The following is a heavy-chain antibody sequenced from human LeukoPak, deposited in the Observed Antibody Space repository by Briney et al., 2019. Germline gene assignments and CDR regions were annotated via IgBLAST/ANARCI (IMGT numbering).Heavy chain of an antibody. J-gene: IGHJ4*02. CDR1: GYTFTDYY. Sequence: ASVKVSCMVSGYTFTDYYMHWVQQAPGKELEWMGLVDPEDGETIYAEKFQGRVTITADTSTDTAYMELSSLRSEDTAVYYCATWGYSSSRDYWGQGTLVTVPS. V-gene: IGHV1-69-2*01. CDR3: ATWGYSSSRDY. D-gene: IGHD6-13*01. CDR2: VDPEDGET.